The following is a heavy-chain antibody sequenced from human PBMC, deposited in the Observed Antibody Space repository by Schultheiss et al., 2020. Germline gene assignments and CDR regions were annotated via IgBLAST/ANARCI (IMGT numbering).Heavy chain of an antibody. CDR2: INPNSGGT. CDR1: GYTFTGNY. CDR3: ARDSGSTLTTFGPPGHP. D-gene: IGHD4-17*01. Sequence: ASVKVSCEASGYTFTGNYMHWVRQAPGQGLEWMGWINPNSGGTNYAQKFQGRVTMTRDTSISTAYMELSSLTSDDTAVYYCARDSGSTLTTFGPPGHPWGQGTLVNGYS. V-gene: IGHV1-2*02. J-gene: IGHJ5*02.